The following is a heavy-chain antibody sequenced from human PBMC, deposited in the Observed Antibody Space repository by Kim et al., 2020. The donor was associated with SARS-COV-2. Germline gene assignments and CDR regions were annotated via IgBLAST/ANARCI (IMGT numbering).Heavy chain of an antibody. D-gene: IGHD6-19*01. CDR1: GFTFSSYG. CDR3: ARDIASYSSGWIYYYYGMAV. Sequence: GGSLRLSCAASGFTFSSYGMHWVRQAPGKGLEWVAVISYDGSNKNYVDSVKGRFTISRDNSKNTLYLQMNSLRAEDTAVYYCARDIASYSSGWIYYYYGMAVWGQGTTVTVSS. J-gene: IGHJ6*02. CDR2: ISYDGSNK. V-gene: IGHV3-30*04.